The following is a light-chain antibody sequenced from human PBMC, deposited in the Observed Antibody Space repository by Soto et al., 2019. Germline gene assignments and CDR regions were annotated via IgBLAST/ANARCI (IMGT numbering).Light chain of an antibody. CDR2: DAS. CDR1: QSVSSY. CDR3: QHRSNWLGT. Sequence: EIVLTQSPATLSLSPGERATLSCRASQSVSSYLAWYQQKSGQTPRLLIYDASSRATGIPARFSGSGSGTDFIPTISSLAPEDFAVYYCQHRSNWLGTFGHGTKVDIK. V-gene: IGKV3-11*01. J-gene: IGKJ3*01.